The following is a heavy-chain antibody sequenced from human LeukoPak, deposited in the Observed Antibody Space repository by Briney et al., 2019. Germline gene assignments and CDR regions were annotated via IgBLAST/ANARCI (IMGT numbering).Heavy chain of an antibody. D-gene: IGHD2-2*03. CDR2: INPNSGGT. CDR1: GYTFTGYY. J-gene: IGHJ5*02. CDR3: ARDRGIGYCSSTSCYLHNWFDP. Sequence: ASVKVSRKASGYTFTGYYMHWVRQAPGQGLEWMGWINPNSGGTNYAQKFQGRVTMTRDTSISTAYMELSRLRSDDTAVYYCARDRGIGYCSSTSCYLHNWFDPWGQGTLVTVSS. V-gene: IGHV1-2*02.